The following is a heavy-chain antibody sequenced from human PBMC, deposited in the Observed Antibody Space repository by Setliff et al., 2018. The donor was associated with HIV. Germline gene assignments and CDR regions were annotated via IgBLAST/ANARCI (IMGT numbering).Heavy chain of an antibody. CDR2: ISPDATIA. V-gene: IGHV3-74*01. CDR3: ATDYNRGAFWHL. J-gene: IGHJ4*02. D-gene: IGHD3-10*01. CDR1: GFTFSSYS. Sequence: GGSLRLSCEASGFTFSSYSINWVRQVPGKGLVWVSHISPDATIAGSGDSVKGRFTMSRDNAKNTAYLHMYRLTVDDTGVYYCATDYNRGAFWHLWGQGTQVTVSS.